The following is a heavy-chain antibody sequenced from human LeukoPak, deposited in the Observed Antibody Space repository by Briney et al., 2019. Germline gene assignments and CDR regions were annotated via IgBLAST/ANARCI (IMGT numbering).Heavy chain of an antibody. D-gene: IGHD2-8*02. V-gene: IGHV4-59*12. CDR1: GGSIGRYY. J-gene: IGHJ4*02. CDR2: VSYSGTT. CDR3: AREDTGGLDY. Sequence: PSETLSLTCTVSGGSIGRYYWSWVRQSPGKGLEWIGYVSYSGTTDYNPSFQSRVIISLDTSRTQFSLRLSSVTAADTAVYYCAREDTGGLDYWGQGILVTVSP.